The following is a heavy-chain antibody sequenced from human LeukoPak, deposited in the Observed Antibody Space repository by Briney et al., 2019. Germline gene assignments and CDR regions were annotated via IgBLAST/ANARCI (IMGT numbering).Heavy chain of an antibody. J-gene: IGHJ5*02. CDR1: GFTFSSYS. Sequence: GGSLRLSCAASGFTFSSYSMNWVRQAPGKGLEWVSSISSSSSYIYYADSVKGRFTISRDNAKNSLYLQMSSLRAEDTAVYYCARAQIPQMAAAGTWGQGTLVTVSS. CDR3: ARAQIPQMAAAGT. CDR2: ISSSSSYI. D-gene: IGHD6-13*01. V-gene: IGHV3-21*01.